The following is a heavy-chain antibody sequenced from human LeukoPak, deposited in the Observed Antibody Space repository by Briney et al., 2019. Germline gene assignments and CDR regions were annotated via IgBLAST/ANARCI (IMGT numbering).Heavy chain of an antibody. CDR1: GFTFSSYW. Sequence: GRSLRLSCAASGFTFSSYWMSWVRQAPGKGLEWVANINQDGSETYYVDSVKGRFTISRDNAKNSQYLQMNSLRAEDTAVYYCARGDPGQRKYYSNWFDPWGQGTLVTVSS. J-gene: IGHJ5*02. D-gene: IGHD3-10*01. CDR3: ARGDPGQRKYYSNWFDP. CDR2: INQDGSET. V-gene: IGHV3-7*03.